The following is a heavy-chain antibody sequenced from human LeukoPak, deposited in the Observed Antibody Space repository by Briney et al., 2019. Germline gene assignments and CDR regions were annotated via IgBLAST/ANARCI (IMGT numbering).Heavy chain of an antibody. V-gene: IGHV4-59*01. Sequence: SETLSLTCTVSGGSISSYYWSWLRQPPGKGLEWIGYIYYSGSTTSFNPSLKSRVTISLDTSKNQFSLKLSSVTTADTAVYYCARRDSSRWREGSFDIWGQGTMVTVSS. D-gene: IGHD4-11*01. CDR3: ARRDSSRWREGSFDI. CDR1: GGSISSYY. CDR2: IYYSGSTT. J-gene: IGHJ3*02.